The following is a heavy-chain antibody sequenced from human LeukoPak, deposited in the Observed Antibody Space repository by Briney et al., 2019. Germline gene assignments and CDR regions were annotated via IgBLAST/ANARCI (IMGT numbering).Heavy chain of an antibody. CDR3: ARGVRQWLAHGVDY. D-gene: IGHD6-19*01. Sequence: SETLSLTCAVYSGSFSGYYWSWIRQPPGKGLEWIGEINHSGSTNYNPSLKSRVTISVDTSKNQFSLKLSSVTAADTAVYYCARGVRQWLAHGVDYWGQGTLVTVSS. J-gene: IGHJ4*02. CDR2: INHSGST. V-gene: IGHV4-34*01. CDR1: SGSFSGYY.